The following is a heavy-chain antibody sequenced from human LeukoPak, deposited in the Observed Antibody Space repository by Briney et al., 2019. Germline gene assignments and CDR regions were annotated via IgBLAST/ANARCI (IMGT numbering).Heavy chain of an antibody. CDR2: IYYSGST. J-gene: IGHJ5*02. V-gene: IGHV4-59*01. Sequence: SETLSLTCTVSGGSISSYYWSWIRQPPGKGLEWIGYIYYSGSTNYNPSLKSRVTISVDTSKNQFSLKLSSVTAADTAVYYCARDRAIRAWFDPWGQGTLVTVSS. CDR3: ARDRAIRAWFDP. CDR1: GGSISSYY. D-gene: IGHD3-10*01.